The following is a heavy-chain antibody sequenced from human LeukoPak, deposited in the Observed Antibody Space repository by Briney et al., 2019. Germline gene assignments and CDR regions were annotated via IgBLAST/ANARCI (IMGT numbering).Heavy chain of an antibody. CDR1: GFTFSSYW. J-gene: IGHJ5*02. D-gene: IGHD2-2*01. CDR3: ARGQFRPSTVVVPAATVGRFDP. CDR2: INSDGSST. Sequence: GGSLRLSCAASGFTFSSYWMHWVRQAPGKGLVWVSRINSDGSSTSYADSVKGRFTISRDNAKNTLYLQMNSLRAEDTAVYYCARGQFRPSTVVVPAATVGRFDPWGQGTLVTVSS. V-gene: IGHV3-74*01.